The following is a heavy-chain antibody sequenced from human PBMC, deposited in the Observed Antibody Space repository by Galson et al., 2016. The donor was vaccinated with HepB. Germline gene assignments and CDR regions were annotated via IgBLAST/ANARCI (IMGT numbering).Heavy chain of an antibody. D-gene: IGHD3-10*01. CDR3: ARLADSYGSGRYDWYFDF. V-gene: IGHV4-39*01. J-gene: IGHJ2*01. CDR1: GGSISSSPYY. Sequence: SETLSLTCSVYGGSISSSPYYWGWIRQPPGKGLEWIGSRSYSGSSYYNPSLKSRITMSVDTSKNEVSLKLSSVTVADTAVYYCARLADSYGSGRYDWYFDFWGRGTLVTVYS. CDR2: RSYSGSS.